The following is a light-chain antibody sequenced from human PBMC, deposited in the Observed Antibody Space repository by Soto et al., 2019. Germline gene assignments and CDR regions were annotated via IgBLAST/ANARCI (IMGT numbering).Light chain of an antibody. CDR2: GAS. J-gene: IGKJ1*01. V-gene: IGKV1D-8*03. Sequence: VIWMTQSPSLLSASTGDRVTISCRMSQGISSYLAWYQQKPGKAPKLLIYGASSLQGGVSSRFSGSGFGTDFTLTISSLQPEDSATYYCLQDYTYIWMFGQGTKVDIK. CDR1: QGISSY. CDR3: LQDYTYIWM.